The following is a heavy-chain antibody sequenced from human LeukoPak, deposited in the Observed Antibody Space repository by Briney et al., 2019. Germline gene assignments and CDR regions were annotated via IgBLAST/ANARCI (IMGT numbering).Heavy chain of an antibody. D-gene: IGHD4-11*01. Sequence: GGSLRLSCAASGFTFSSSSMSWVRQAPGKGLEWVSAISGSGGSTYYADSVKGRFTISRDNSKNTLYLQMNSLRAEDTAVYYCAKDSNAPLYGMDVWGQGTTVTVSS. J-gene: IGHJ6*02. V-gene: IGHV3-23*01. CDR1: GFTFSSSS. CDR2: ISGSGGST. CDR3: AKDSNAPLYGMDV.